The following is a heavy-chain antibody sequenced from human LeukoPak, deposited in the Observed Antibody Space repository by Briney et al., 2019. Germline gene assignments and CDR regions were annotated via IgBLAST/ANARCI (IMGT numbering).Heavy chain of an antibody. Sequence: GGSLRLSCAASGFTFSSYSMNWVRQAPGKGLEWVSSISSSSSYIYYADSVKGRFTISRDNAKNSLYLQMNSLRAEDTAVYYCARIILRQLWYYYYMDVWGKGTTVTVSS. D-gene: IGHD5-18*01. J-gene: IGHJ6*03. CDR2: ISSSSSYI. CDR1: GFTFSSYS. V-gene: IGHV3-21*01. CDR3: ARIILRQLWYYYYMDV.